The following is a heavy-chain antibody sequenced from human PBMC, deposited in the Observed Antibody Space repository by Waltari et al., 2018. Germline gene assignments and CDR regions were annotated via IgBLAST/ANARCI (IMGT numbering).Heavy chain of an antibody. CDR3: ARDQWFAFDI. V-gene: IGHV3-7*01. D-gene: IGHD3-22*01. Sequence: EVQLVESGGGLVQPGGSLRLSCAASGFTLSSYWMSWVRQAPGKGLEWVANIMTDGSEEYYVDSVRGRFTISRDNAKNSLFLQMNNLRPEDTAVYYCARDQWFAFDIWGQGTMVTVSS. CDR1: GFTLSSYW. CDR2: IMTDGSEE. J-gene: IGHJ3*02.